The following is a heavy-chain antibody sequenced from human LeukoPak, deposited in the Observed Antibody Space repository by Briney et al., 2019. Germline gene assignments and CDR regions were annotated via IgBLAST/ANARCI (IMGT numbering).Heavy chain of an antibody. D-gene: IGHD3-3*01. J-gene: IGHJ5*02. CDR2: ISSSGSTI. Sequence: GGSLRLSCAASGFTFSDHYMGWIRQAPGKGLEWVSYISSSGSTIYYADSVKGRFTISRDNAKNSLYLQMNSLTAEDTAVYYCARGQVFWSGYYLSWGQGTQVTVSS. V-gene: IGHV3-11*04. CDR1: GFTFSDHY. CDR3: ARGQVFWSGYYLS.